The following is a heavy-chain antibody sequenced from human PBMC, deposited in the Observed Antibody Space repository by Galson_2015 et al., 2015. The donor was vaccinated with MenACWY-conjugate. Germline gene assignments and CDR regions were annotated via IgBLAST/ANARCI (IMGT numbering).Heavy chain of an antibody. D-gene: IGHD2-2*02. V-gene: IGHV4-59*01. CDR2: IYYSGST. J-gene: IGHJ3*02. CDR3: ARDLGYQLLYGAFDI. CDR1: GGSINNYY. Sequence: ETLSLTCTVPGGSINNYYWSWIRQPPGKGLEWIGYIYYSGSTNYNPSLKSRVTISVDTSRSQFSLKLSSVTAADTAVYYCARDLGYQLLYGAFDIWGQGTMVTVSS.